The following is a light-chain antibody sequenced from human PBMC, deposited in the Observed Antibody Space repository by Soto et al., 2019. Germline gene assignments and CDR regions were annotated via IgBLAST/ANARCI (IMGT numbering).Light chain of an antibody. Sequence: EIVMTQSPATLSVSPGERATLSCRASQSVSSLLAWYQQKPGQAPRLLIYRASTRATGIPARFSGTGFGTDFILTISSLEPEDFAVYYCQQRGDWPLTFGGGTKVDIK. CDR1: QSVSSL. J-gene: IGKJ4*01. CDR2: RAS. V-gene: IGKV3-11*01. CDR3: QQRGDWPLT.